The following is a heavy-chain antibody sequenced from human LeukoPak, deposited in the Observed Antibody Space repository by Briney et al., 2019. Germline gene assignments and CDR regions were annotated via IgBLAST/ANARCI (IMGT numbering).Heavy chain of an antibody. D-gene: IGHD6-13*01. CDR1: GYTLTELS. CDR2: FDPEDGET. V-gene: IGHV1-24*01. CDR3: ATASIAAAGGVYYFDY. J-gene: IGHJ4*02. Sequence: ASVKVSCKVSGYTLTELSMHWVRQAPGKGLEWIGGFDPEDGETIYAQKFQGRVTMTEDTSTDTAYMELSSLRSEDTAVYYCATASIAAAGGVYYFDYWGQGTLVTVSS.